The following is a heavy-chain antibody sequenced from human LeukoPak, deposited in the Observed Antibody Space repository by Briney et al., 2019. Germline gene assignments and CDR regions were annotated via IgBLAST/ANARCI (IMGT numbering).Heavy chain of an antibody. V-gene: IGHV4-34*01. CDR3: ARGLRQLVRSWHY. Sequence: SETLSLTCTVSGGSISSYYWSWIRQPAGKGLEWIGEINHRGSTNYNPSLKSRVTISVDTSKNQFSLKLSSVTAADTAVYYCARGLRQLVRSWHYWGQGTLVTVSS. D-gene: IGHD6-6*01. CDR2: INHRGST. CDR1: GGSISSYY. J-gene: IGHJ4*02.